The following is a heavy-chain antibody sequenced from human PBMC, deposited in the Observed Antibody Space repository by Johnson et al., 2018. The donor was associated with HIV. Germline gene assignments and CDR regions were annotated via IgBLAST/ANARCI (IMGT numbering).Heavy chain of an antibody. CDR3: TRTDDTYYYDSSGYVDAFDI. J-gene: IGHJ3*02. CDR2: IKSKTDGGTT. V-gene: IGHV3-15*01. D-gene: IGHD3-22*01. CDR1: GFTFSNAW. Sequence: VQLVESGGGLVKPGGSLRLSCAASGFTFSNAWMSWVRQAPGKGLAWVGRIKSKTDGGTTDYAAPVKGSFTLSRDDSTNTAYPQMNSLKTEDTAVYYCTRTDDTYYYDSSGYVDAFDIWGQGTMVTVSS.